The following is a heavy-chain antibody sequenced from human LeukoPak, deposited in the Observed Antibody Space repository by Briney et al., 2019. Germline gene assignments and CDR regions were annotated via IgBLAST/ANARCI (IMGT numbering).Heavy chain of an antibody. D-gene: IGHD6-19*01. CDR3: ARHGLGAVAGLVVDY. J-gene: IGHJ4*02. CDR2: IYYSGST. V-gene: IGHV4-39*01. CDR1: GGSISSSSYY. Sequence: SETLSLTCAVSGGSISSSSYYWGWIRQPPGKGLEWIGSIYYSGSTYYNPSLKSRVTISVDTSKNQFSLKVNSVTATDTAIYYCARHGLGAVAGLVVDYWGQGTLVTVSS.